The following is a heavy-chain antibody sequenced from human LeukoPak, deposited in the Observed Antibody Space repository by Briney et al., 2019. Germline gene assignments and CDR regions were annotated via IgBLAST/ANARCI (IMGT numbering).Heavy chain of an antibody. V-gene: IGHV3-48*01. J-gene: IGHJ4*02. CDR3: AREIYDSSGYYDY. CDR2: ISSSSSTI. CDR1: GFTFSSYS. D-gene: IGHD3-22*01. Sequence: PGGSLRLSCAASGFTFSSYSMNWVRQAPGKGLEWVSYISSSSSTIYYADSVKGRFTISRDNAKNSLYLQMNSLRAEDTAVYYCAREIYDSSGYYDYWGQGTRVTVSS.